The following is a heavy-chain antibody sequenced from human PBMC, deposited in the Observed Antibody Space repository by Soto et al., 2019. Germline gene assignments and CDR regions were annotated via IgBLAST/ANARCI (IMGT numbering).Heavy chain of an antibody. CDR2: IYYSGGT. D-gene: IGHD4-4*01. J-gene: IGHJ6*02. Sequence: QVQLQESGPGLVKPSETLSLTCTVSGGSVSSVSYYWSWIRQPPGKGLEWIGYIYYSGGTNYNPPLQSSVTISVDTSKNQFSLKLRSVTAADTAVNYGARDARMPTDLGGYYYYAMDVWGQGTTVTVSS. CDR1: GGSVSSVSYY. CDR3: ARDARMPTDLGGYYYYAMDV. V-gene: IGHV4-61*01.